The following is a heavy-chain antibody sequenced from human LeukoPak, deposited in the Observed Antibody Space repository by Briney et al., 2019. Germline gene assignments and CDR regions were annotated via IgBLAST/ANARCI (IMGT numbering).Heavy chain of an antibody. J-gene: IGHJ6*02. CDR1: GGSISSYY. V-gene: IGHV4-59*01. D-gene: IGHD5-24*01. Sequence: PSETLSLTCTVSGGSISSYYWSWIRQPPGKGLEWIGYIYYSGSTNYNPSLKSRVTISVDTSKNQFSLKLSSVTAADTAVYYCARVRSTMATMNYYYYYYGMDVWGQGTTVTVSS. CDR3: ARVRSTMATMNYYYYYYGMDV. CDR2: IYYSGST.